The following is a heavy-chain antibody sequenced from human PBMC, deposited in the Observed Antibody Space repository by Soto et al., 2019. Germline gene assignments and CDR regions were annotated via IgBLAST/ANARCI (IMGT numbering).Heavy chain of an antibody. D-gene: IGHD4-17*01. V-gene: IGHV3-30*18. CDR1: GFTFSNYG. CDR2: ISYNGGNN. J-gene: IGHJ4*02. CDR3: ANAPPYDDSRGDEF. Sequence: QVQLVESGGGVVQPGRSLRLSCAASGFTFSNYGMQWVRQAPGKGLEWVAVISYNGGNNSYADSVKGRFSISRDNSKNTLYLQMNSLRGEDTAVYYCANAPPYDDSRGDEFWGQGTLVTVSS.